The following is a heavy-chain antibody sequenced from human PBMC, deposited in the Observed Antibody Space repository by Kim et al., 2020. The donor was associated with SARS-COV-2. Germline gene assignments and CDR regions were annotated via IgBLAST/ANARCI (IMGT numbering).Heavy chain of an antibody. Sequence: GESLKISCKGSGYQFTKYWIAWVRQMPGKGLEFLGIIYPGDSATRYSPSFQGQVFISVEKSINTAYLQWHSLRASDSALYYCARVQIENLVKAFDIWGQGTVVTVSS. CDR2: IYPGDSAT. V-gene: IGHV5-51*01. D-gene: IGHD2-21*01. CDR3: ARVQIENLVKAFDI. J-gene: IGHJ3*02. CDR1: GYQFTKYW.